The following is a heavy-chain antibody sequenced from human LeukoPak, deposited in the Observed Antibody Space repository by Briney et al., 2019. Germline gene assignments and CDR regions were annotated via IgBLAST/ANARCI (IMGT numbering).Heavy chain of an antibody. Sequence: PGGSLRLSCAASGFTFSSYGMSWVRQAPGKGLEWVSAISGSGGSTYYADSVKGRFTISRDNPKNTLYLQMNSLRAEDTAVYYCAKDQRFGELEFDYWGQGTLVTVSS. V-gene: IGHV3-23*01. CDR2: ISGSGGST. CDR3: AKDQRFGELEFDY. D-gene: IGHD3-10*01. J-gene: IGHJ4*02. CDR1: GFTFSSYG.